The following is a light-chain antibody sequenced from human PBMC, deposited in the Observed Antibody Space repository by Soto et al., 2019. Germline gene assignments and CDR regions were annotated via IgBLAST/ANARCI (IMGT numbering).Light chain of an antibody. V-gene: IGLV4-69*01. CDR3: QTWGTGSVV. Sequence: QLVLTQSPSASASLGASVKLTCTLSSGHSSYAIAWHQQQPEKGPRYLMKLNSDGSHSKGDGIPDRFSDSSSGAERYLTISSLQSEDEADYYCQTWGTGSVVFGGGTKLTVL. J-gene: IGLJ2*01. CDR1: SGHSSYA. CDR2: LNSDGSH.